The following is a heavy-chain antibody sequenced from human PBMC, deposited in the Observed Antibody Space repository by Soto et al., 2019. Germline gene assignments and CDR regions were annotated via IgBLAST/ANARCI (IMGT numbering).Heavy chain of an antibody. CDR3: THSLNTMFRETPYYHGMDV. Sequence: SGPTLVNPTQTLTLTCTFSGFSLITSGVGVGWIRQPPGKALEWLALIYWDDDKRYSPSLKSRLTITKDTSKNQVVLTMTNMDPVDTATYYCTHSLNTMFRETPYYHGMDVWGQGTTVTVSS. J-gene: IGHJ6*02. D-gene: IGHD3-10*01. CDR2: IYWDDDK. CDR1: GFSLITSGVG. V-gene: IGHV2-5*02.